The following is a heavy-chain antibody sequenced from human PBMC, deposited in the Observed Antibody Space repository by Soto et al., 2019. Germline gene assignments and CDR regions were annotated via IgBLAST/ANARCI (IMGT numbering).Heavy chain of an antibody. CDR3: ATDRTHYYDYSDYQPENWYFDR. CDR1: GFTFTNYG. Sequence: QVQLVQSGAEGKKPGASVKVSCKCSGFTFTNYGISWVRQAPGQGLEWMGWISAYHGNTNYAQKLQGRVTMTTDTSTSTAYMRLRSVRSDDTAVYYCATDRTHYYDYSDYQPENWYFDRWGRGTLVTVSS. J-gene: IGHJ2*01. D-gene: IGHD3-22*01. V-gene: IGHV1-18*01. CDR2: ISAYHGNT.